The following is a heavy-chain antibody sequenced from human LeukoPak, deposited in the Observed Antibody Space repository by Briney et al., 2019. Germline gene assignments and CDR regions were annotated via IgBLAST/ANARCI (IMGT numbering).Heavy chain of an antibody. CDR3: AGMRITTPTVRTLNY. D-gene: IGHD1-14*01. CDR1: GGSMSTYY. Sequence: SETLSLTCTVSGGSMSTYYWTWIRQPPGKGLEWIGFIYYTGSTNYNPSLKSRVTISVDTSKNQFSLKLSSVTAADTAVYYCAGMRITTPTVRTLNYWGQGTLVTVSS. J-gene: IGHJ4*02. CDR2: IYYTGST. V-gene: IGHV4-59*01.